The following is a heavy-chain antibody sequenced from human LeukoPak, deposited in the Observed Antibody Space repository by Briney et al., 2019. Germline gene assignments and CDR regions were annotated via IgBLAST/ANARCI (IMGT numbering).Heavy chain of an antibody. CDR1: GFTFGDYG. CDR3: ARVSRGGITASWFDP. V-gene: IGHV3-49*03. CDR2: IRSNTYGGST. Sequence: RTGGSLRLSCEGSGFTFGDYGVGWFRQAPGKGLQWVTSIRSNTYGGSTEYVPSVKGRFTISRDDSNSIAYLQMNSLKAEDTAIYYCARVSRGGITASWFDPWGQGTLVTVSS. J-gene: IGHJ5*02. D-gene: IGHD6-13*01.